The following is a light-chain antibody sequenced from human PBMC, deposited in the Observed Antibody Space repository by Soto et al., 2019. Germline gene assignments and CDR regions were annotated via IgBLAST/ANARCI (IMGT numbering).Light chain of an antibody. CDR1: SIDVGGYDF. V-gene: IGLV2-11*01. J-gene: IGLJ1*01. Sequence: QSVLTQPRSVSGSPGQSVTISCTGTSIDVGGYDFVSWYQQHPGKAPKLMIYDVTKRPSGVPDRFSGSKSGNTASLTISGLQAEDEADYYCCSYAGSYSYVFXTGTKVTVL. CDR3: CSYAGSYSYV. CDR2: DVT.